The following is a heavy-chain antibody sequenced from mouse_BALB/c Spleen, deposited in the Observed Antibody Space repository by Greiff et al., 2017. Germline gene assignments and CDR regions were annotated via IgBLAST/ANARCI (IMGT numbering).Heavy chain of an antibody. Sequence: EVKLVESGGGLVQPGGSRKLSCAASGFTFSSFGMHWVRQAPEKGLEWVAYISSGSSTIYYADTVKGRFTISRDNPKNTLFLQMTSLRSEDTAMYYCARWGLYYDYDFYAMDYWGQGTSVTVSS. CDR2: ISSGSSTI. V-gene: IGHV5-17*02. D-gene: IGHD2-4*01. CDR1: GFTFSSFG. CDR3: ARWGLYYDYDFYAMDY. J-gene: IGHJ4*01.